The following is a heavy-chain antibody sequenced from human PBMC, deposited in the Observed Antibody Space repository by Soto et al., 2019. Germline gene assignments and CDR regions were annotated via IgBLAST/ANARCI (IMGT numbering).Heavy chain of an antibody. CDR2: FDPEDGET. J-gene: IGHJ4*02. CDR3: ATVPSVYYDFWSGYYLGY. V-gene: IGHV1-24*01. Sequence: GAPLKVSCQVSGYTPSQFFIHLGLQAPGKRLEWMGGFDPEDGETIYAQKFQGRVTMTEDTSTDTAYMELSSLRSEDTAVYYCATVPSVYYDFWSGYYLGYWGQGTLVTVSS. CDR1: GYTPSQFF. D-gene: IGHD3-3*01.